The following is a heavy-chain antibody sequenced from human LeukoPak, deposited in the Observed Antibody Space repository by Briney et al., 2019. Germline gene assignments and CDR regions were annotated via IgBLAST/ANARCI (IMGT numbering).Heavy chain of an antibody. CDR2: IWYDGSNK. J-gene: IGHJ3*02. Sequence: GGSLRLSCAASGFTFSSYGMHWVRQAPGKGLEWVAVIWYDGSNKYYADSVKGRFTISRDNSKNTLYLQMNSLRAEDTAVYYCAKDLGGYYFDAFDIWGQGTMVTVSS. CDR3: AKDLGGYYFDAFDI. V-gene: IGHV3-33*03. CDR1: GFTFSSYG. D-gene: IGHD3-22*01.